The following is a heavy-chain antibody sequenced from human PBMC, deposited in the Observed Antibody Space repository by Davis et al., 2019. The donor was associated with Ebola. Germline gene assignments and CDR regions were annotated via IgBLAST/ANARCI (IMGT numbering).Heavy chain of an antibody. CDR2: IYHSGST. CDR1: GGSISSGGYS. Sequence: SETLSLTCAVSGGSISSGGYSWSWIRQPPGKGLEWIGYIYHSGSTYYNPSLKSRVTISVDTSKNQFSLKLSSVTAADTAVYYCARGQTTVTTGWFDPWGQGTLGTGSS. D-gene: IGHD4-17*01. J-gene: IGHJ5*02. V-gene: IGHV4-30-2*01. CDR3: ARGQTTVTTGWFDP.